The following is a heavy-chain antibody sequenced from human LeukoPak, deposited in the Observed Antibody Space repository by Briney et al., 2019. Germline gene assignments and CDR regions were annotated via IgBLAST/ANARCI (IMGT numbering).Heavy chain of an antibody. D-gene: IGHD3-22*01. CDR2: IYAGDSDT. CDR3: ARHWTLNYDSSGPLDY. Sequence: NAGESLKISCRVSGYSFTNYWIGWVRQMPGKGLEWMGIIYAGDSDTRYSPSFQGQVTISADKSISTAYLQWSGLKASDTAMYYCARHWTLNYDSSGPLDYWGQGTLVTVSS. J-gene: IGHJ4*02. CDR1: GYSFTNYW. V-gene: IGHV5-51*01.